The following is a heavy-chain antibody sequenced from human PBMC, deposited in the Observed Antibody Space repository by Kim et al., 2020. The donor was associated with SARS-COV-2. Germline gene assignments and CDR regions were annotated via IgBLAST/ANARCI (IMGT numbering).Heavy chain of an antibody. Sequence: GGSLRLSCAASGFTFSSYEMNWVRQAPGKGLEWVSYISSSGSTIYYADPVKGRFTISRDNAKNSLYLQMNSLRAEDTAVYYCARESYYYDSSGYYYFDYWGQGTLVTVSS. J-gene: IGHJ4*02. CDR3: ARESYYYDSSGYYYFDY. V-gene: IGHV3-48*03. CDR2: ISSSGSTI. CDR1: GFTFSSYE. D-gene: IGHD3-22*01.